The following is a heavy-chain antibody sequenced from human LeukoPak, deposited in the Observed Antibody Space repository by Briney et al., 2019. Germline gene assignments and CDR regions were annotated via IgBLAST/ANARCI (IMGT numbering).Heavy chain of an antibody. CDR3: AINGFSSGWYEPYYFDN. CDR2: ISSSGNAI. J-gene: IGHJ4*02. D-gene: IGHD6-19*01. V-gene: IGHV3-48*03. Sequence: VGSLRLSCAASGFPFSSYEMNWVRQAPGKGLEWVSYISSSGNAIYYADSVKGRFTISRDNAKNSLYLQLNSLRAEAPPVYYCAINGFSSGWYEPYYFDNWGQGTLVTVSS. CDR1: GFPFSSYE.